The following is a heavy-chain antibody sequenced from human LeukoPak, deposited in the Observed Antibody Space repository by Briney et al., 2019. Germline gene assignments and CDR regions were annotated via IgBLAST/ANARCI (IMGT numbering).Heavy chain of an antibody. D-gene: IGHD2-15*01. CDR2: IIPILGIA. J-gene: IGHJ4*02. CDR1: GGTFSSYA. V-gene: IGHV1-69*04. Sequence: ASVMVSCKASGGTFSSYAISWVRQAPGQGLEWMGRIIPILGIANYAQKFQGRVTITADKSTSTAYMELSSLRSEDTAVYYCARGLYCSGGSCYSAYFDYWGQGTLVTVSS. CDR3: ARGLYCSGGSCYSAYFDY.